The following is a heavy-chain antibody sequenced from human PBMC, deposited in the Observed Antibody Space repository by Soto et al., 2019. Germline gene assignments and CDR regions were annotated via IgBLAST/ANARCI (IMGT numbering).Heavy chain of an antibody. CDR2: ISSSSSYT. D-gene: IGHD3-22*01. Sequence: GGSLRLSCAASGFTFSDYYMSWIRQAPGKGLEWVSYISSSSSYTNYADSVKGRFTISRDNAKNSLYLQMNSLRVGDTAVYYCARDIYDSSGYIPNFFDYWGQGTLVTVSS. V-gene: IGHV3-11*06. CDR1: GFTFSDYY. J-gene: IGHJ4*02. CDR3: ARDIYDSSGYIPNFFDY.